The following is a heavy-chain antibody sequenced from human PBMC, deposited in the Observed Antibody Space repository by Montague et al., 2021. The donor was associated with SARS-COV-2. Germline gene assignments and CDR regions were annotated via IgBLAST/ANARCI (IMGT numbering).Heavy chain of an antibody. CDR1: GYSISSGYF. CDR2: IYHGGFT. D-gene: IGHD2-21*01. V-gene: IGHV4-38-2*02. Sequence: SETLSLTCSVSGYSISSGYFWGWIRQSPGKGLEWIGAIYHGGFTHYNPSLKSRLTMSLDTSKNQFSLRLSSVTAADTAIYYCARAYCGGDCNYLYIWFDSWGQGALVTVSS. J-gene: IGHJ5*01. CDR3: ARAYCGGDCNYLYIWFDS.